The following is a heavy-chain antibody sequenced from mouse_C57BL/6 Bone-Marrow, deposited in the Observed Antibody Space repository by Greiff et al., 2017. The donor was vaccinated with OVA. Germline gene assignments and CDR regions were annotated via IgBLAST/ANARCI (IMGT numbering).Heavy chain of an antibody. D-gene: IGHD2-4*01. CDR1: GYTFTSYW. CDR3: ARGYDYERLYYFDY. Sequence: QVQLQQPGAELVMPGASVKLSCKASGYTFTSYWMHWVKQRPGQGLEWIGEIDPSDSYPNYNQKFKGKSTLPVDKSSSTAYMQLSSLTSEDSAVYYCARGYDYERLYYFDYWGQGTTLTVSS. CDR2: IDPSDSYP. V-gene: IGHV1-69*01. J-gene: IGHJ2*01.